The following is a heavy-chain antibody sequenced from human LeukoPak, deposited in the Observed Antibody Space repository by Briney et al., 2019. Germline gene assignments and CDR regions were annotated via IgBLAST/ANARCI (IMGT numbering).Heavy chain of an antibody. CDR2: ISSYSTYM. V-gene: IGHV3-21*01. CDR3: ARWRNYDGSSGYYQDAFDV. D-gene: IGHD3-22*01. J-gene: IGHJ3*01. CDR1: GFTFSSYG. Sequence: TGRSLRLSCAASGFTFSSYGMHWVRQAPGKGLEWVSSISSYSTYMSYADSVKGRFTISRDNAKNSLYLQMNSLRAEDTAVYYCARWRNYDGSSGYYQDAFDVWGQGTMVTVSS.